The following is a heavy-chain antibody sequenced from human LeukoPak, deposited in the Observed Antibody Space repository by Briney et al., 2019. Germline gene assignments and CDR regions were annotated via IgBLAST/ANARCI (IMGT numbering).Heavy chain of an antibody. Sequence: SETLSLTCTVSGGSISGYYLSWIRQSPGKGLEWIGYIYDSGTTNYNPSLKSRVLTSVDTSKTQVSLKVRSVTAADTAVYYCARGWDTGYGYYGMDVWGQGTTVTVSS. D-gene: IGHD5-18*01. CDR1: GGSISGYY. V-gene: IGHV4-59*01. CDR3: ARGWDTGYGYYGMDV. CDR2: IYDSGTT. J-gene: IGHJ6*02.